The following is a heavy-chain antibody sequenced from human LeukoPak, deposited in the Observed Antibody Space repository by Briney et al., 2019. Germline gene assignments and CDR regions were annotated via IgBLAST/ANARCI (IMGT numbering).Heavy chain of an antibody. Sequence: SETLSLTCTVSGGSISSYYWGWIRQPPGKGLEWIGYIYSSGNTNYNPSLESRVTISVDTSKNQISLKLSSVTAADTAVYYCARHFRTNWYFDLWGRGTLVTVSS. J-gene: IGHJ2*01. V-gene: IGHV4-59*08. CDR2: IYSSGNT. D-gene: IGHD1-1*01. CDR3: ARHFRTNWYFDL. CDR1: GGSISSYY.